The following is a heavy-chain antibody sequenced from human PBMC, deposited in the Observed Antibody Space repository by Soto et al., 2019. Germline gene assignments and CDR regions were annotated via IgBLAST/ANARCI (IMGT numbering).Heavy chain of an antibody. CDR3: ARGLRRQLVPLQQWLVHAFDI. D-gene: IGHD6-19*01. J-gene: IGHJ3*02. CDR2: IYYTGST. CDR1: GGSVNSGDYY. Sequence: PSETLSLTCTVSGGSVNSGDYYWSWVRQPPGKGLEWLGFIYYTGSTHYNPSLKSRVTILVDTSKNQFSLKLSSVTAADTAVYYCARGLRRQLVPLQQWLVHAFDIWGQGTMVTVSS. V-gene: IGHV4-61*08.